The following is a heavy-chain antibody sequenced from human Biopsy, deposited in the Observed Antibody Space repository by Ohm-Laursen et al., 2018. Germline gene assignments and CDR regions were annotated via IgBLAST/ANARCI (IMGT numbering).Heavy chain of an antibody. V-gene: IGHV1-69*06. Sequence: GYSVKVSCKALGGTFSNYGVNWVRQAPGQGLEWLGGNIPILGTGNYAQKFQDRVTVAADTSTSTATMELRSLRSDDTAVYYCATKLTGYFHHWGQGTLVIVSS. CDR1: GGTFSNYG. CDR3: ATKLTGYFHH. D-gene: IGHD3-9*01. CDR2: NIPILGTG. J-gene: IGHJ1*01.